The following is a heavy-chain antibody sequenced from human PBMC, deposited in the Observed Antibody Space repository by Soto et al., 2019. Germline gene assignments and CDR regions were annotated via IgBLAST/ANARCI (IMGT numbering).Heavy chain of an antibody. V-gene: IGHV3-9*01. D-gene: IGHD2-15*01. J-gene: IGHJ6*03. CDR1: GFTFDDYA. CDR3: AKDCRRGYYYYMDV. CDR2: ISWNSGSI. Sequence: GGSLRLSCAASGFTFDDYAMHWVRQAPGKGLEWVSGISWNSGSIGYADSVKGRFTISRDDAKNSLYLQMNSLRAEDSALYYCAKDCRRGYYYYMDVWGKGTTVTVSS.